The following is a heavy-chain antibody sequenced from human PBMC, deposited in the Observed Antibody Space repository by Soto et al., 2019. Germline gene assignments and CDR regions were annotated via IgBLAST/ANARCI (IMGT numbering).Heavy chain of an antibody. J-gene: IGHJ2*01. CDR2: IYSGGST. Sequence: EVQLVESGGGLVQPGGSLRLSCAASGFTVSSNYMSWVRQAPGKGLEWVSVIYSGGSTYYADSVKGRFTISSDDSKKTLYLHMNSLRAEETAVYYCARGEGGIFGVVIRDSYFDLWGRGTLVTVSS. CDR3: ARGEGGIFGVVIRDSYFDL. D-gene: IGHD3-3*02. V-gene: IGHV3-66*01. CDR1: GFTVSSNY.